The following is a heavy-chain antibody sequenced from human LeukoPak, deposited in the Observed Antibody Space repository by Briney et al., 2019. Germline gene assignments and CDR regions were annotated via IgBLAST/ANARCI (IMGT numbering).Heavy chain of an antibody. CDR1: GFTFSSYA. D-gene: IGHD3-3*01. V-gene: IGHV3-23*01. CDR2: ISASGGST. CDR3: AKGIWSGYRWYFDY. J-gene: IGHJ4*02. Sequence: GGSLSLSCAASGFTFSSYAMSWVRQAPGKGLKSVSAISASGGSTYYADSVKGRFTISRDNSKNTLYLQMNSLRAEDTAVYYCAKGIWSGYRWYFDYWGQGTLVTVSS.